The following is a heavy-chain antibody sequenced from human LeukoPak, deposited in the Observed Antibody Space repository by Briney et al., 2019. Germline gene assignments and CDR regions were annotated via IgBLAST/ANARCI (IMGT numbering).Heavy chain of an antibody. D-gene: IGHD5-18*01. Sequence: ASVKVSCKASGYTFTSYGISWVRQAPGQGLEWMGWISAYNGNTNYAQRLQGRVTITTDTSANTAYMELSSLRSEDTAVYYCARSGYSSGYVAYFDYWGQGTLVTVSS. J-gene: IGHJ4*02. CDR2: ISAYNGNT. CDR3: ARSGYSSGYVAYFDY. V-gene: IGHV1-18*01. CDR1: GYTFTSYG.